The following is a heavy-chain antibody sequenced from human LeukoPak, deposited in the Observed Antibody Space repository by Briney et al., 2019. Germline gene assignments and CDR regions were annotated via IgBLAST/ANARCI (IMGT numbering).Heavy chain of an antibody. CDR2: IRYDGTNK. D-gene: IGHD1-26*01. V-gene: IGHV3-30*02. Sequence: GGSLTQTCRVSEFTFSNYGIHWVRQSPGKGLEWVAFIRYDGTNKYYADSVKGRFTISRDTSKSTLYLQMDSLRAEDTAVYYCAKDVRYSGSYNIVGRFDPSGQGTLVTVSS. J-gene: IGHJ5*02. CDR3: AKDVRYSGSYNIVGRFDP. CDR1: EFTFSNYG.